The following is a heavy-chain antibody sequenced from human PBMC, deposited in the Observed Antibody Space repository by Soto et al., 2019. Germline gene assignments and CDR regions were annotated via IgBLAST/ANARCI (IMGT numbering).Heavy chain of an antibody. V-gene: IGHV3-30*18. CDR1: GFTFSNYG. CDR2: ISYDESHK. Sequence: QVQLVESGGGVVQPGRSLRLSCAASGFTFSNYGMHWVRQAPGKGLEWVAVISYDESHKYYLDSVKGRFTISRDHSKNTLYLQMNSLGAEDAAVYYCGKDGSSGSSHYYYGMDVWGQGTTVTGSS. J-gene: IGHJ6*02. CDR3: GKDGSSGSSHYYYGMDV. D-gene: IGHD6-19*01.